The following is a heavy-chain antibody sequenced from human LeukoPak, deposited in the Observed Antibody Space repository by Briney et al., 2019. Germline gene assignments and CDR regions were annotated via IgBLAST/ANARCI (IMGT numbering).Heavy chain of an antibody. CDR2: IKEDGSDK. CDR1: GFSFRSFW. J-gene: IGHJ4*02. V-gene: IGHV3-7*04. Sequence: PGGSLRLSCAASGFSFRSFWMSWVRQAPGKGLEWVASIKEDGSDKYYVESVKGRFTIFRENARNSLYLQMNSLRAEDTAVYYCARVLWFGGIYYFDYWGQGTLVTVSS. CDR3: ARVLWFGGIYYFDY. D-gene: IGHD3-10*01.